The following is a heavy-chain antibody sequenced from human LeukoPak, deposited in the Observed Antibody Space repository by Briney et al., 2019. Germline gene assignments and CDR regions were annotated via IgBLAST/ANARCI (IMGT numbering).Heavy chain of an antibody. D-gene: IGHD2-21*01. Sequence: ASVNVSCRGSGYSFTNYGISWLRQAPGQGLEWMGRINAGNGNTHYAQKFQGRLTLTTDRSTSSAYMELRSLTSDDTAVYYCARDWPAVITDYWGRGTLLIVSS. V-gene: IGHV1-18*01. CDR3: ARDWPAVITDY. J-gene: IGHJ4*02. CDR1: GYSFTNYG. CDR2: INAGNGNT.